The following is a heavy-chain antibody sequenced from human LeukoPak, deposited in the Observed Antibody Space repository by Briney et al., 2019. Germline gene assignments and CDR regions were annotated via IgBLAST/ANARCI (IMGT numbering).Heavy chain of an antibody. CDR3: ARGRPFYGDYVEDYYYYMDV. CDR2: ISAYNGNT. D-gene: IGHD4-17*01. CDR1: GYTFTSYA. Sequence: ASVKVSCKASGYTFTSYAMNWVRQAPGQGLEWMGWISAYNGNTNYAQKLQDRVTMTTDTSTSTAYMELRSLRSDDTAVYYCARGRPFYGDYVEDYYYYMDVWGKGTTVTISS. V-gene: IGHV1-18*01. J-gene: IGHJ6*03.